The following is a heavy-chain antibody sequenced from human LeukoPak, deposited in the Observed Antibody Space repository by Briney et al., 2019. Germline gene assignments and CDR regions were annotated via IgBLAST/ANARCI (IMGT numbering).Heavy chain of an antibody. CDR3: ARVNGDGLYYFDY. V-gene: IGHV1-2*06. CDR2: INPNSGGT. D-gene: IGHD5-24*01. CDR1: GYTFTGYY. J-gene: IGHJ4*02. Sequence: VASVKVSCKASGYTFTGYYMHWVRQAPRQGLEWMGRINPNSGGTNYAQKFQGGVTMTRDTSISTAYLELSRLRSDDPAVYYCARVNGDGLYYFDYWGQGTLVTVSS.